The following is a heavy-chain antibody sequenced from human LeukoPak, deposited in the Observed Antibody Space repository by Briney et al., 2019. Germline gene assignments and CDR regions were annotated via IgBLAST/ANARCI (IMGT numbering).Heavy chain of an antibody. D-gene: IGHD5-18*01. CDR3: ARHGANGHSYGAYLDY. Sequence: SETLSLTCTVSGGSISSYYWSWIRQPPGKGLEWIGYIYSSGSTNYNPSLKSRLTISVDASKNQISLKLTSVTAADTAMYYCARHGANGHSYGAYLDYWGQGTLVTVSS. CDR2: IYSSGST. J-gene: IGHJ4*02. V-gene: IGHV4-59*08. CDR1: GGSISSYY.